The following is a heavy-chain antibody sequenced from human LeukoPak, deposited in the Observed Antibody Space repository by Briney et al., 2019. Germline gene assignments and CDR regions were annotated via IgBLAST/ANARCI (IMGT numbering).Heavy chain of an antibody. J-gene: IGHJ4*02. CDR3: ARRPVAAGRSVRYFDY. D-gene: IGHD6-19*01. Sequence: KPSETLSLTCAVYGGSFSVNYWSWIRQPPGKGLEWIGEINDSGSTSHNPSLKSRVTISGDASKNQFSLKLSSVTAADTAVYYCARRPVAAGRSVRYFDYWGQGTLVTVSS. V-gene: IGHV4-34*01. CDR1: GGSFSVNY. CDR2: INDSGST.